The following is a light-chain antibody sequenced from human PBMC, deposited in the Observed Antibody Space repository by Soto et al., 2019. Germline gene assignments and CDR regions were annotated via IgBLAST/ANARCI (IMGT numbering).Light chain of an antibody. V-gene: IGKV3-20*01. CDR1: QSLTSFY. Sequence: EFVLTQSPGTLSLSPGXXVTFSCRTSQSLTSFYLAWYQQKPGQAPRLLIYGATSRATGIPDRFSGRGSGTDFTLTISRLEPEDFAVYYCQQYGSSPWAFGPGTKVDIK. J-gene: IGKJ1*01. CDR2: GAT. CDR3: QQYGSSPWA.